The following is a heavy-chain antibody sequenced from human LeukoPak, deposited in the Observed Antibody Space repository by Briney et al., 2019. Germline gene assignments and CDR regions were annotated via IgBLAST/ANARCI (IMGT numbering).Heavy chain of an antibody. CDR2: INHSGST. J-gene: IGHJ3*02. CDR3: ARVSPELVSALDI. CDR1: GGSFSGYY. D-gene: IGHD1-1*01. V-gene: IGHV4-34*01. Sequence: SETLSLTCAVYGGSFSGYYWSWIRQPPGKGLEWIGEINHSGSTNYNPSLKSRVTISVDTSKNQFSLRLSSVTAADTAVYYRARVSPELVSALDIWGQGTMVTVSS.